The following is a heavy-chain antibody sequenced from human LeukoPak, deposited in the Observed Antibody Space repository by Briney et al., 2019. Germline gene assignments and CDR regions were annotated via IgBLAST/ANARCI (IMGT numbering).Heavy chain of an antibody. D-gene: IGHD3-10*01. CDR3: ARDLSLNYGSGYYYYMDV. CDR1: GFTVSSNY. Sequence: GGSLRLSCAASGFTVSSNYMSWVRQAPGKGLEWVSVIYSRGSTYYADSVKGRFTISRDNSKNTLYLQMNSLRAEDTAVYYCARDLSLNYGSGYYYYMDVWGKGTTVTVSS. J-gene: IGHJ6*03. CDR2: IYSRGST. V-gene: IGHV3-66*03.